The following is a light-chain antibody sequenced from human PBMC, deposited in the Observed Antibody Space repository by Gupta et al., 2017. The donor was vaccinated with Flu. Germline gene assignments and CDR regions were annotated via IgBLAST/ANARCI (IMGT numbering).Light chain of an antibody. V-gene: IGLV1-40*01. Sequence: QSVLTPPPSVSGAPGQRVTISCTGSSSNIGAGYDVHWYQQLPGTAPKLLIYGNSNRLSGVPDRFSGSKSGTSASLAITGLQAEDEADYYCQSYDSSLSGYVFGTGTKVTVL. CDR1: SSNIGAGYD. J-gene: IGLJ1*01. CDR2: GNS. CDR3: QSYDSSLSGYV.